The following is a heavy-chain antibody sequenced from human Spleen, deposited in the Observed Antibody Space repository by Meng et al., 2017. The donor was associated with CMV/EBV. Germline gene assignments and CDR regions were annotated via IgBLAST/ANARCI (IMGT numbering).Heavy chain of an antibody. CDR1: GFTFSDYY. D-gene: IGHD3-3*01. J-gene: IGHJ5*02. Sequence: GESLKISCAASGFTFSDYYMSWIRQAPGKGLEWVSYISSSGSTIYYADSVKGRFTISRDNAKNSLYLQMNSLRAEDTAVYYCARDQTIFGWFDPWGQGTLVTVSS. CDR2: ISSSGSTI. V-gene: IGHV3-11*01. CDR3: ARDQTIFGWFDP.